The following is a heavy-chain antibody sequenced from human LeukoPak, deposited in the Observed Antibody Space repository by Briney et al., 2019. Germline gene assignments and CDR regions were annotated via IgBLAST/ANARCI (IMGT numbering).Heavy chain of an antibody. V-gene: IGHV1-69*01. CDR1: GGNCSSYA. CDR2: IIPIFGTA. J-gene: IGHJ6*04. CDR3: ASRGVVPAAMHYYYGMDV. Sequence: ASVKDFCKDSGGNCSSYAISWVRQAPGQGLEWMVGIIPIFGTANYAQKLQGRDTITADESTSTAYMERSSLRSEDTGVYYCASRGVVPAAMHYYYGMDVWGKGATVTVSS. D-gene: IGHD2-2*01.